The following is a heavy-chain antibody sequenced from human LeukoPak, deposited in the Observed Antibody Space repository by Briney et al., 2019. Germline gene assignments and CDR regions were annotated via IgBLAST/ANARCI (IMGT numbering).Heavy chain of an antibody. CDR3: AKDRDCSSTSCYVPFDP. Sequence: GGSLRLSCAASRFTFTTYDMTWVRQAPGKGLEWVSGISGSGRTTNYADSVKGRFTISRGNSKNTLFLQMNNLRAEDTAVYYCAKDRDCSSTSCYVPFDPWGQGTLVTVSS. CDR2: ISGSGRTT. V-gene: IGHV3-23*01. CDR1: RFTFTTYD. J-gene: IGHJ5*02. D-gene: IGHD2-2*01.